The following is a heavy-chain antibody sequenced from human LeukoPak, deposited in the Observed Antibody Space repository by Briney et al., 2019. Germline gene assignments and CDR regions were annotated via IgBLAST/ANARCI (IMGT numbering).Heavy chain of an antibody. CDR2: ISSRSTYI. CDR1: GFTFSSYS. J-gene: IGHJ4*02. D-gene: IGHD3-10*01. CDR3: AARDSYGSGSYPNDY. Sequence: GGSLRLSCAASGFTFSSYSMNWVRQAPGKGLEWVSSISSRSTYIYYADSLKGRFTISRDNAKNSLYLQMNSLRAEDTAVYYCAARDSYGSGSYPNDYWGQGTLVTVSS. V-gene: IGHV3-21*01.